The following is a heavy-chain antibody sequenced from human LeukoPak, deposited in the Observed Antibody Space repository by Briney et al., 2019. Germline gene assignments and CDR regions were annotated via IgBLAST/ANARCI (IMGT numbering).Heavy chain of an antibody. D-gene: IGHD3-22*01. CDR3: ARGDDDSSGYYADY. CDR1: GGSISSYY. Sequence: MASETLSLTCTVSGGSISSYYWSWIRQPPWKGLEWIGYIYYSGSTNYNPSLKSRVTISVDTSKNQFSLKLSSVTAADTAVYYCARGDDDSSGYYADYWGQGTLVTVSS. CDR2: IYYSGST. V-gene: IGHV4-59*01. J-gene: IGHJ4*02.